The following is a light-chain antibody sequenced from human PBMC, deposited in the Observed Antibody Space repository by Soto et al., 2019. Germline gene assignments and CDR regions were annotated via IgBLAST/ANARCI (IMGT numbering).Light chain of an antibody. V-gene: IGKV1-27*01. CDR1: QGIRNY. J-gene: IGKJ3*01. CDR2: AAS. Sequence: DIQMTQSPTSLSASVGDRVTITCRASQGIRNYVAWYQQIPGKAPKLLIYAASTLQSGVPSRFSGSGSGTDFTLTINGLQPEDVATYSCQKYSSVPVFGHGNKVEIK. CDR3: QKYSSVPV.